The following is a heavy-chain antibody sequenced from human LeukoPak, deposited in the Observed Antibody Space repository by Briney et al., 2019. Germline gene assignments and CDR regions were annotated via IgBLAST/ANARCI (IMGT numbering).Heavy chain of an antibody. CDR2: ISSSSSTI. V-gene: IGHV3-48*02. CDR3: AREDYQLLSLPTFDI. CDR1: GFTFSSYS. D-gene: IGHD2-2*01. Sequence: GGSLRLSCAASGFTFSSYSMNWVRQAPGKGLEWVSYISSSSSTIYYADSVKGRFTISRDNAKNSLYLQMNSLRDEDTAVYYCAREDYQLLSLPTFDIWGQGTMVTVSS. J-gene: IGHJ3*02.